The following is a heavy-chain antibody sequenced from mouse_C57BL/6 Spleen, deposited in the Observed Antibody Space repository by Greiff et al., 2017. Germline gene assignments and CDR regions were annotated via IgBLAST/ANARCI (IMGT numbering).Heavy chain of an antibody. CDR2: ISDDGSN. CDR1: GYSITSGYY. V-gene: IGHV3-6*01. CDR3: ARDSTTVVAWYFDV. Sequence: EVQLQESGPGLVKPSQSLSLTCSVTGYSITSGYYWNWIRQFPGNKLEWMGYISDDGSNNYNPSLKNRISITRDTSKNQFFLKLNSVTTEDAATYYCARDSTTVVAWYFDVWGTGTTVTVSS. J-gene: IGHJ1*03. D-gene: IGHD1-1*01.